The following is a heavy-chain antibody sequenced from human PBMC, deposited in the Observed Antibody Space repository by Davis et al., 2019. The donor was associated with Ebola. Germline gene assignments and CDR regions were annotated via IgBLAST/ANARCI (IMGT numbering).Heavy chain of an antibody. CDR2: IGTAGDT. J-gene: IGHJ4*02. V-gene: IGHV3-13*01. Sequence: PGGFLRLSCAASGFTFSSYDMHWVRQATGKGLEWVSAIGTAGDTYYPGSVKGRFTISRENAKNSLYLQMNSLRAGDTAVYYCARGSNDQAGTLYYFDYWGQGTLVTVSS. CDR3: ARGSNDQAGTLYYFDY. CDR1: GFTFSSYD. D-gene: IGHD6-19*01.